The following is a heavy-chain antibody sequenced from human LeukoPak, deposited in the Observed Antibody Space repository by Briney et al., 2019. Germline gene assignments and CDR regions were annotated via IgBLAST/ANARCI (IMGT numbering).Heavy chain of an antibody. D-gene: IGHD3-3*01. CDR2: ITNSGGST. CDR1: GSTFRNHV. J-gene: IGHJ5*02. Sequence: GGSLRLSCAASGSTFRNHVMYWVRQAPGKGLEWVSVITNSGGSTYYADSVKGRFAISRDNSRNTLYLQMNSLRAEDTAVYYCAKEVFGTFDPWGQGTLVTVSS. V-gene: IGHV3-23*01. CDR3: AKEVFGTFDP.